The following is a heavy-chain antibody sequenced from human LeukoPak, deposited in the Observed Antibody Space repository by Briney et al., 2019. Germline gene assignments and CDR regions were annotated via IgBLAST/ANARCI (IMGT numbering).Heavy chain of an antibody. D-gene: IGHD5-18*01. CDR2: ISSSGSTI. Sequence: GGSLRLSCAASGFTFSNYEMNWVRQAPGKGLEWVSYISSSGSTIYYADSVKGRFTIYRDNAMNSLYLQMNSLRAEDTAVYYCAQIYTYGSSQFDYWGQGTLVTVSS. V-gene: IGHV3-48*03. J-gene: IGHJ4*02. CDR3: AQIYTYGSSQFDY. CDR1: GFTFSNYE.